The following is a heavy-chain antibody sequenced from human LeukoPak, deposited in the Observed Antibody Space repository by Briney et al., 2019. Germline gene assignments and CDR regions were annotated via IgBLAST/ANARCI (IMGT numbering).Heavy chain of an antibody. CDR2: IIPIFGTA. CDR3: ATGSGSYQFDY. Sequence: ASVKVTCKASGGTSSSYAISWVRQAPGQGLEWMGGIIPIFGTANYAQKFQGRVTITADKSTSTAYMELSSLRSEDTAVYYCATGSGSYQFDYWGQGTLVTVSS. CDR1: GGTSSSYA. J-gene: IGHJ4*02. V-gene: IGHV1-69*06. D-gene: IGHD3-10*01.